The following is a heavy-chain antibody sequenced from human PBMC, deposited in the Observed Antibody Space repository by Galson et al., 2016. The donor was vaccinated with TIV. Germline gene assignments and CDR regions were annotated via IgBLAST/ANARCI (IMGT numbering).Heavy chain of an antibody. D-gene: IGHD5-18*01. CDR1: GFTFSTFA. CDR3: AKGYEGFNDAFDI. V-gene: IGHV3-23*01. J-gene: IGHJ3*02. CDR2: ISGSGGTT. Sequence: SLRLSCAASGFTFSTFAMNWVRQAPGKGLEWVSVISGSGGTTYYADSVKGRFTVSRDNSKNTLYVQMNSLRAEDTAVYYCAKGYEGFNDAFDIWGQGTVITVSP.